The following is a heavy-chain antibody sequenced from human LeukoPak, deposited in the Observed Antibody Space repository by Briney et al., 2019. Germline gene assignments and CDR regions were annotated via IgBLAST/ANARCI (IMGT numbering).Heavy chain of an antibody. V-gene: IGHV1-69*06. D-gene: IGHD3-10*01. Sequence: SVKVSCKASGGTFGSYTISWVRRAPGQGLEWMGGIIPIFGTANYAQKFQGRVTITADKSTSTAYMELSSLRSEDTAVYYCAADTRFGELGYWGQGTLVTVSS. CDR2: IIPIFGTA. CDR3: AADTRFGELGY. CDR1: GGTFGSYT. J-gene: IGHJ4*02.